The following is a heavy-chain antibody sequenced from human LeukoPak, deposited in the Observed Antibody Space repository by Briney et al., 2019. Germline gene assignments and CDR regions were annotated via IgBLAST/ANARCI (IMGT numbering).Heavy chain of an antibody. CDR2: FDPEDGET. CDR1: GYTLTELS. CDR3: ATGDSSGYYFDY. D-gene: IGHD3-22*01. Sequence: ASVKVSCKVSGYTLTELSMHWVRQAPGKGLEWMGGFDPEDGETIYAQKFQGRVTMTEDTPTDTAYMELSSLRSEDTAVYYCATGDSSGYYFDYWGQGTLVTVSS. J-gene: IGHJ4*02. V-gene: IGHV1-24*01.